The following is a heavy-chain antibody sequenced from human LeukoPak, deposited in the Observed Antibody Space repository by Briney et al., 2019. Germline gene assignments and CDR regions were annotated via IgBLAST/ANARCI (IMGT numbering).Heavy chain of an antibody. Sequence: SETLSLTCTVSGGSISSYYWSWIRQPPGKGLEWIGYIYYSGSTNYNPSLKSRVTISVDTSKNQFSLKLSSVTAADTAVYYCARVSYYDSLFDYWGQGTLVTVSS. J-gene: IGHJ4*02. V-gene: IGHV4-59*08. D-gene: IGHD3-22*01. CDR1: GGSISSYY. CDR3: ARVSYYDSLFDY. CDR2: IYYSGST.